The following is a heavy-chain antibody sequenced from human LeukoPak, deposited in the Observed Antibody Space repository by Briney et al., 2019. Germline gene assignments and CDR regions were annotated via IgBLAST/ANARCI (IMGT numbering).Heavy chain of an antibody. J-gene: IGHJ6*02. V-gene: IGHV1-24*01. CDR3: ATDRDPDYDILTGYHYGMDV. D-gene: IGHD3-9*01. Sequence: ASVKVSCKVSGYTLTELSMHWVRQAPGKGLEWMGGFDPEGGETIYAQKFQGRVTMTEDTSTDTAYMELSSLRSEDTAVYYCATDRDPDYDILTGYHYGMDVWGQGTTVTVSS. CDR2: FDPEGGET. CDR1: GYTLTELS.